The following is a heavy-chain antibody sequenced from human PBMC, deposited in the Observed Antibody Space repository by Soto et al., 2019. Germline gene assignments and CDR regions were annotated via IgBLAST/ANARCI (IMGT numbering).Heavy chain of an antibody. Sequence: QVQLVQSGAEVKKPGASVRVSCKASGYTFRDYDINWVRQATGQGLEWIGWMNPNSGNTGYVQKFQGRVTMTRDTSINTAYMELSNLDSEDTAVYYCARDHRFNWNDEGWFDPWGQGTLVTVSS. CDR1: GYTFRDYD. D-gene: IGHD1-20*01. V-gene: IGHV1-8*01. CDR2: MNPNSGNT. CDR3: ARDHRFNWNDEGWFDP. J-gene: IGHJ5*02.